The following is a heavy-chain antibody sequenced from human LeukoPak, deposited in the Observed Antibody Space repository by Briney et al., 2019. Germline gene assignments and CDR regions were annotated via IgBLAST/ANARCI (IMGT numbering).Heavy chain of an antibody. CDR3: ARAQRSYYYYGMDV. Sequence: SETLSLTCTVSGGSISSYYWSWIRQPPGKGLEWIGYIYYSGSTNYNPSLKSRVTISVDTSKNQFSLKLSSVTAADTDVYYCARAQRSYYYYGMDVWGQGTTVTVSS. V-gene: IGHV4-59*01. CDR2: IYYSGST. CDR1: GGSISSYY. J-gene: IGHJ6*02.